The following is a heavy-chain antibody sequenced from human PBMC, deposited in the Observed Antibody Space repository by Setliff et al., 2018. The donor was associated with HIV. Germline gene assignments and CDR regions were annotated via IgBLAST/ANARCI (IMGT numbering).Heavy chain of an antibody. CDR3: ARASSDIPGVDSNYFDD. CDR2: IYYNGNT. D-gene: IGHD2-2*01. CDR1: GASISSNSYY. J-gene: IGHJ4*02. V-gene: IGHV4-39*07. Sequence: SETLSLTCSVSGASISSNSYYWGWIRQPPGKGLEWVGSIYYNGNTFYNQSLQSRVTISLDTSKNQFSLKLSSVTAADTAVYYCARASSDIPGVDSNYFDDWGQGTLVTVSS.